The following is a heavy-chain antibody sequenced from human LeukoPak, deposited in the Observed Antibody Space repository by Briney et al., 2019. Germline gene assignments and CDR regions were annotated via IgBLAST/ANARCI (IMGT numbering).Heavy chain of an antibody. Sequence: GASVKVSCKASGYTFTGYYMHWVRQAPGQGLEWMGWINPNSGGTNYAQKFQGRVTMTRDTSISTAYMELSRLKSDDTAMYYCAKDRFTFAGVIVPSFDFWGQGTLVTVSS. CDR3: AKDRFTFAGVIVPSFDF. J-gene: IGHJ4*02. CDR1: GYTFTGYY. D-gene: IGHD3-16*02. V-gene: IGHV1-2*02. CDR2: INPNSGGT.